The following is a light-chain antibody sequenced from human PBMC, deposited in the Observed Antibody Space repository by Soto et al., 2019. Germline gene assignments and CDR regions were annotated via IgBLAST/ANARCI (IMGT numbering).Light chain of an antibody. J-gene: IGKJ1*01. CDR3: QHYNSYSEA. CDR2: KAS. V-gene: IGKV1-5*03. CDR1: QTISSW. Sequence: DIQMTQSPSTLSGSVGDRVTITCRASQTISSWLDWYQQKPGKAPKLLIYKASTLKSGVTSRFSGSGSGTEFTLTISSLQPDDFATYYCQHYNSYSEAFGQGTKVDIK.